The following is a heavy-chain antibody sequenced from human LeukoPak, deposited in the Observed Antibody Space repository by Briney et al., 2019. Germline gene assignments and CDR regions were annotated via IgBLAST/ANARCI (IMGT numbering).Heavy chain of an antibody. CDR3: AKDPRARTIFGVVRIPWWYCDY. J-gene: IGHJ4*02. V-gene: IGHV3-30*18. CDR2: ISYDGSNE. Sequence: PGGSLRLSCAASGFTFSSYGMHWVRQAPGKGLEWVATISYDGSNEYYADSVKGRFTISRDNSKNTLYLQINSLRAEDTAVFYCAKDPRARTIFGVVRIPWWYCDYWGQGTLVTVSS. CDR1: GFTFSSYG. D-gene: IGHD3-3*01.